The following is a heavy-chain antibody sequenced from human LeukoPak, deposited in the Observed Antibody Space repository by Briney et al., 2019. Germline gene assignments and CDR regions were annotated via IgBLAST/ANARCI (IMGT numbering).Heavy chain of an antibody. CDR2: ISGSGGST. D-gene: IGHD4-17*01. Sequence: PGGSLRLSCAASGFTFSSYGMSWVRQAPGKGLEWVSAISGSGGSTYYADSVKGRFTISRDNSKNTLYLQMNSLRAEDTAVYYCAKDSWDTVTTEPEYFQHWGQGTLVTVSS. V-gene: IGHV3-23*01. CDR3: AKDSWDTVTTEPEYFQH. J-gene: IGHJ1*01. CDR1: GFTFSSYG.